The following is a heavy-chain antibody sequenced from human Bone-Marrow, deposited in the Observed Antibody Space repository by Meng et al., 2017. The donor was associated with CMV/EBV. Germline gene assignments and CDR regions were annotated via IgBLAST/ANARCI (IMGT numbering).Heavy chain of an antibody. Sequence: QVQLVQSGAEVKKPGASVKVSCKASGYTFTSYGISWVRQAPGQGLEWMGWISAYNGGTNYAQKFQGRVTMTRDTSISTAYMELSRLRSDDTAVYYCARDRYSSGWYQEPKGHWFDPWGQGTLVTVSS. J-gene: IGHJ5*02. CDR2: ISAYNGGT. V-gene: IGHV1-18*01. CDR1: GYTFTSYG. CDR3: ARDRYSSGWYQEPKGHWFDP. D-gene: IGHD6-19*01.